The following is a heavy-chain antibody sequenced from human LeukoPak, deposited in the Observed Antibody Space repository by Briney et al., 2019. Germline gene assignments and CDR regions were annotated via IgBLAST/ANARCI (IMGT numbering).Heavy chain of an antibody. CDR2: INPNSGGT. V-gene: IGHV1-2*02. J-gene: IGHJ4*02. CDR1: GYTFTSYD. CDR3: ARGGGYSGYDCDY. D-gene: IGHD5-12*01. Sequence: GASVKVSCKASGYTFTSYDINWVRQATGQGLEWMGWINPNSGGTNYAQKFQGRVTMTRDTSISTAYMELSRLRSDDTAVYYCARGGGYSGYDCDYWGQGTLVTVSS.